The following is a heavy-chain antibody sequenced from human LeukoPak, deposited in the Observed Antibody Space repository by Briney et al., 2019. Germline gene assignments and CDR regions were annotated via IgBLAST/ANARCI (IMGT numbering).Heavy chain of an antibody. V-gene: IGHV6-1*01. D-gene: IGHD1-26*01. CDR2: TDYRSKWYN. Sequence: SQTLSLTCAFSGDSVSGDSAAWNWIRQSPSRGLEWLGRTDYRSKWYNDSAVSVKSRVIISPDTSKNQFSLQLNSVTPEDTAVYYCVRGVVGATAFDSWGPGTLVIVSS. CDR1: GDSVSGDSAA. CDR3: VRGVVGATAFDS. J-gene: IGHJ4*02.